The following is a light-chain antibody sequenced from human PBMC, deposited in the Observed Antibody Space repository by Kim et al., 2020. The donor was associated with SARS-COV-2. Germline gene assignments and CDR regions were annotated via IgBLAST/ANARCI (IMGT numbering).Light chain of an antibody. CDR3: QSYDNSLSGYV. J-gene: IGLJ1*01. CDR1: DSNIGAGYD. CDR2: GNN. Sequence: RVTISCTGSDSNIGAGYDVHWYQQLPGTAPKLVIYGNNNRPSGVPDRFSGSKSGTSASLAITGLQAEDEADYYCQSYDNSLSGYVFGTGTKVTVL. V-gene: IGLV1-40*01.